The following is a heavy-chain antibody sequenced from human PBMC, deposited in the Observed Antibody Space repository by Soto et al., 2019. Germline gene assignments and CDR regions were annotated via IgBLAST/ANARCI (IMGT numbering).Heavy chain of an antibody. CDR3: ARTYSSGAPQY. D-gene: IGHD6-19*01. J-gene: IGHJ4*02. CDR1: GGSFSGYY. CDR2: INHSGST. V-gene: IGHV4-34*01. Sequence: SETLSLTCAVYGGSFSGYYWSWIRQPPGKGLEWIGEINHSGSTNYNPSLKSRVTISVDTSKNQFSLKLSSVTAADTAVYYCARTYSSGAPQYWGQGTLVTVSS.